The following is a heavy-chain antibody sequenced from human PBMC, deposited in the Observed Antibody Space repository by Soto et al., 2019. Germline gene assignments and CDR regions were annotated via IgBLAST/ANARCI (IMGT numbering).Heavy chain of an antibody. V-gene: IGHV4-31*03. D-gene: IGHD6-13*01. CDR3: ARAEGYISTWGLFDP. J-gene: IGHJ5*02. Sequence: QVQLQESGPGLVKPSQTLSLTCTVSGGSISSGYYYWSWIRQHPGKGLEWIGYIYYSGTTYYNPSLKSRVTISVDTSNNQFSLKLTSVTAADTAVYYCARAEGYISTWGLFDPGGQGTLVPVTS. CDR2: IYYSGTT. CDR1: GGSISSGYYY.